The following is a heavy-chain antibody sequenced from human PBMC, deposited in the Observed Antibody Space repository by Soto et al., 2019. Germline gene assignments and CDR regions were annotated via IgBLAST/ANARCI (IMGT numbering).Heavy chain of an antibody. V-gene: IGHV3-15*01. CDR3: TTDPYFTL. Sequence: EGQLVESGGDLVKPGGALRVTCAASGFTFSNAWMGWVRQAPGKGPEWVARITSISDGGTTDYGAPVKDRFTISRDDSKNTLFLQMNSLKTEDTAVYYCTTDPYFTLWGQGTLVTVSS. J-gene: IGHJ4*02. CDR1: GFTFSNAW. CDR2: ITSISDGGTT. D-gene: IGHD1-26*01.